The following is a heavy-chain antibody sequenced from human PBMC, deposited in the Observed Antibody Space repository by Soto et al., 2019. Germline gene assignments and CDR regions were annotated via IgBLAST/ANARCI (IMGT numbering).Heavy chain of an antibody. CDR1: GFTFSSYA. CDR2: ISYDGSNK. D-gene: IGHD1-1*01. Sequence: PGGSLRLSCAAPGFTFSSYAMHWVRQAPGKGLEWVAVISYDGSNKYYADSVKGRFTISRDNSKNTLYLQMNSLRAEDTAVYYCARLETGTRTGNYWGQGTLVTVSS. J-gene: IGHJ4*02. CDR3: ARLETGTRTGNY. V-gene: IGHV3-30-3*01.